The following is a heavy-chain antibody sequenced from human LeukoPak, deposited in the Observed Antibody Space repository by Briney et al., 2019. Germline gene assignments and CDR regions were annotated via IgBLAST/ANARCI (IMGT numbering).Heavy chain of an antibody. CDR2: IGTAGDT. CDR1: GFTFSSYD. CDR3: ARLVGGFFNNYFDY. J-gene: IGHJ4*02. D-gene: IGHD2-15*01. V-gene: IGHV3-13*01. Sequence: GGSLRLSCAASGFTFSSYDMHWVRQATGKGLEWVSAIGTAGDTYYTGSVKGRFTISRENAKNSLYLQMNSLRAEDTAVYYCARLVGGFFNNYFDYWGQGTLVTVSS.